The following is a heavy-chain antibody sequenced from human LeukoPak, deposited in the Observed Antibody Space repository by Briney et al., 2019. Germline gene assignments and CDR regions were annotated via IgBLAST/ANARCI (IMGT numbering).Heavy chain of an antibody. J-gene: IGHJ4*02. V-gene: IGHV4-59*01. D-gene: IGHD2/OR15-2a*01. CDR1: GGSISSYY. CDR3: ARAGNTRFDY. CDR2: MYYSGSP. Sequence: SETLSLTCTVSGGSISSYYWSWIRQPPGKGLEWIGYMYYSGSPNYNPSLKSRVTMSVDTSKNQFSLKLNSVTAADTAVYYCARAGNTRFDYWGQGTLVTVSS.